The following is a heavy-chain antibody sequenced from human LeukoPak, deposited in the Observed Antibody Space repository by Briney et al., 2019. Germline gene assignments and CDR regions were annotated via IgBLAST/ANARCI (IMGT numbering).Heavy chain of an antibody. CDR3: ARTESYNNYPDY. D-gene: IGHD4-11*01. Sequence: ASVEVSCKTSGYTFTNYGFSWVRQAPGQGLEWMGWISAYSGITNYAQKLQGRVTMTTDTSTSTAYMELRRLRSDDTAVYYCARTESYNNYPDYWGQGTLVAVSS. J-gene: IGHJ4*02. CDR1: GYTFTNYG. CDR2: ISAYSGIT. V-gene: IGHV1-18*01.